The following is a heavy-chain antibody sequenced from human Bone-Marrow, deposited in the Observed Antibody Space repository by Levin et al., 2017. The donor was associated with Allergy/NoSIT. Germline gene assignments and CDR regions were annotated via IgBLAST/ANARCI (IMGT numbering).Heavy chain of an antibody. Sequence: GASVKVSCKASGYSFTGFYLHWIRQAPRQGLEWMGWISPNSGGTNYAQKFQGRVTMSRDTSISTAYMELSRLRSDDTAVYYCSRRPHYYDSSGYCGSHAFDIWGQGTMVTVSS. CDR3: SRRPHYYDSSGYCGSHAFDI. CDR1: GYSFTGFY. D-gene: IGHD3-22*01. J-gene: IGHJ3*02. CDR2: ISPNSGGT. V-gene: IGHV1-2*02.